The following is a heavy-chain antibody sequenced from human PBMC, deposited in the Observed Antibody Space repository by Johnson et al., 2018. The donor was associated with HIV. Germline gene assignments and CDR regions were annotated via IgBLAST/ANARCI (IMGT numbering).Heavy chain of an antibody. D-gene: IGHD6-19*01. J-gene: IGHJ3*01. V-gene: IGHV3-11*04. CDR1: GFTVSTNY. Sequence: QVQLVESGGGLIQPGGSLRLSCAASGFTVSTNYMSWVRQAPGKGLDWVSYISSTGTTIYYADSVKGRFTISRDNAMKSLYLQINSLRAEDSAVYYCARERQGAAVGDGFDVWGQGTMVTVSS. CDR3: ARERQGAAVGDGFDV. CDR2: ISSTGTTI.